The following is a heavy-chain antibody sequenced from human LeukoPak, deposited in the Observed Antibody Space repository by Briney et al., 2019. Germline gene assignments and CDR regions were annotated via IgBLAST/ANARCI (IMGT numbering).Heavy chain of an antibody. CDR3: AKDRDYGGNSRGIDYFDY. V-gene: IGHV3-23*01. D-gene: IGHD4-23*01. J-gene: IGHJ4*02. CDR1: GFAFSDYV. Sequence: PGGSLRLSCAASGFAFSDYVMDWVRQAPGKGLEWVSSISVRGDRTYYPDSVKGRFTISRDNSKHMLYLQMNPLRADDTAIYYCAKDRDYGGNSRGIDYFDYWGQGTLVTVSS. CDR2: ISVRGDRT.